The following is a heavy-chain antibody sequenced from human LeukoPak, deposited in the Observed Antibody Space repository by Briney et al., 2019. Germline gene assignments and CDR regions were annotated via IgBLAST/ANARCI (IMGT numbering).Heavy chain of an antibody. V-gene: IGHV3-48*01. CDR3: ARDADYYDSSGYYLAYDAFDI. D-gene: IGHD3-22*01. CDR2: ISSSSSTI. Sequence: QAGGSLRLSCAAPGFTFSSYSMNWVRQAPGKGLEWVSYISSSSSTIYYADSVKGRFTISRDNAKNSLYLQMNSLRAEDTAVCYCARDADYYDSSGYYLAYDAFDIWGQGTMVTVSS. J-gene: IGHJ3*02. CDR1: GFTFSSYS.